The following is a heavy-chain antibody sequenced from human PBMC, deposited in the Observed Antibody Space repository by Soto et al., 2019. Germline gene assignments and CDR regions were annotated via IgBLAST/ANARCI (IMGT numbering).Heavy chain of an antibody. CDR1: GFTFSSYW. J-gene: IGHJ4*02. D-gene: IGHD6-6*01. V-gene: IGHV3-23*01. CDR3: AKDQSSTIAGRRGFDY. Sequence: GGSLRLSCAASGFTFSSYWMSWVRQAPGKGLEWVSEITGSGGGKYYADSVKGRFTISRDNSMNTLYLQMNSLRAEDTAVYYCAKDQSSTIAGRRGFDYWGQGALVTVSS. CDR2: ITGSGGGK.